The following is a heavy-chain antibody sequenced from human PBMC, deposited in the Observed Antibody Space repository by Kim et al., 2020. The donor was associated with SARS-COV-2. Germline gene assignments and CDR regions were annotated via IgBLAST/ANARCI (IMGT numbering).Heavy chain of an antibody. J-gene: IGHJ4*02. Sequence: ADYVQGRFTISRDNSKSTLYLQMNSLRAEDTAVYYCARSGSGSYYSQFDYWGQGTLVTVSS. D-gene: IGHD3-10*01. CDR3: ARSGSGSYYSQFDY. V-gene: IGHV3-30*01.